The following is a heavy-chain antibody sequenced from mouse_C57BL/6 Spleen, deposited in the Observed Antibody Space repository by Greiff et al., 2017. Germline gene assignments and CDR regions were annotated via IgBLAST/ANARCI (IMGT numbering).Heavy chain of an antibody. CDR1: GYSITSGYY. D-gene: IGHD1-1*01. CDR3: ARDYDSRWFAY. Sequence: EVKLVESGPGLVKPSQSLSLTCSVTGYSITSGYYWNWIRQFPGNKMEWMGSLSSDGGNNYNPSLKNQISITRDTSKNQFFLKLNSVTTEDTATYYCARDYDSRWFAYGGQGTLVTVSA. V-gene: IGHV3-6*01. CDR2: LSSDGGN. J-gene: IGHJ3*01.